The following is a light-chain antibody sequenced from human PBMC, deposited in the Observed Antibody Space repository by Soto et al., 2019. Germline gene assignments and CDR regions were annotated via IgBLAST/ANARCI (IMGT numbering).Light chain of an antibody. V-gene: IGKV1-5*03. CDR1: ASISSW. J-gene: IGKJ1*01. Sequence: DIQMTQSPSTVSASVGDRVTITCRASASISSWLAWYQQQPGKAPKLLIYKSSILENGVPSRFSGGGSGTEFTLTISSLQPDDFATYYCQQYGAFGQRTKVDI. CDR2: KSS. CDR3: QQYGA.